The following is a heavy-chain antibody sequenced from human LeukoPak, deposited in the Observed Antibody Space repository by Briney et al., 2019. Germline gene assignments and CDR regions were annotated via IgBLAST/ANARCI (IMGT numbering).Heavy chain of an antibody. V-gene: IGHV3-21*01. D-gene: IGHD1-26*01. CDR3: ARGGATTSNWFDP. CDR1: GFTFSSYS. Sequence: GGSLRLSCAASGFTFSSYSMNWVRQAPGKGLEWVSSISSSSSYIYYADSVKGRFTISRDNAKNSLYLQMNSLRAEDTAVYYCARGGATTSNWFDPWGQGTLVTVSS. CDR2: ISSSSSYI. J-gene: IGHJ5*02.